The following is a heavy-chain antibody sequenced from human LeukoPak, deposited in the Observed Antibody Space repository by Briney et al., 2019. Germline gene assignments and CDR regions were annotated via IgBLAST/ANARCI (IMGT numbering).Heavy chain of an antibody. CDR3: ARGAQYYYDSSGPFAFDI. J-gene: IGHJ3*02. V-gene: IGHV4-59*01. D-gene: IGHD3-22*01. Sequence: SETLSLTCTVSGGSISSYYWSWVRQPPGKGLEWIGYIYYSGSTNYNPSLKSRVTISVDTSKNQFSLKLSSVTAADTAVYYCARGAQYYYDSSGPFAFDIRGQGTMVTVSS. CDR2: IYYSGST. CDR1: GGSISSYY.